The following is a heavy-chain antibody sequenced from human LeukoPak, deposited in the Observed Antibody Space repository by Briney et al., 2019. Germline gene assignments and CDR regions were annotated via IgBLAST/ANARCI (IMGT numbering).Heavy chain of an antibody. CDR1: GFTFSTYG. D-gene: IGHD2-2*01. CDR2: IWYDGNNK. Sequence: GGSLRLSCAASGFTFSTYGMNWVRQAPGKGLEWVAIIWYDGNNKYYADSVKGRFTISRDNSKNTLYLQMNSLRADDTAVYYCAREGCSSTSCYFGTYYFDYWGQGTLVTVSS. J-gene: IGHJ4*02. V-gene: IGHV3-33*01. CDR3: AREGCSSTSCYFGTYYFDY.